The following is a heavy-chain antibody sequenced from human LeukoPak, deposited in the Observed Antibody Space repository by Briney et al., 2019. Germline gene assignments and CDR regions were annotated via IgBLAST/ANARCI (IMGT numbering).Heavy chain of an antibody. V-gene: IGHV3-30-3*01. CDR3: ASDRSGFYSVDY. D-gene: IGHD5-12*01. CDR1: GFTFSSYA. J-gene: IGHJ4*02. Sequence: PGGSLRLSCAASGFTFSSYALHWVRQAPGKGLEWVALISNDGNSKDYADSVKGRFTLSGDNSKTTLYLQMNSLRAEDTAVYYCASDRSGFYSVDYWGQGTLVTVSS. CDR2: ISNDGNSK.